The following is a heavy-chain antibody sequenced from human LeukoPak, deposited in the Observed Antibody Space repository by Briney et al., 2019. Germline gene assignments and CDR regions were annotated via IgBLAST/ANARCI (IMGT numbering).Heavy chain of an antibody. CDR2: ISSSGSTI. CDR3: ARSGPAASFDY. Sequence: GGSLRLSCAGSGFAFNDPYMTWIRQAPGKGLEWVSYISSSGSTIYYADSVKGRFTISRDNAKNSLYLQMNSLRAEDTAVHYCARSGPAASFDYWGQGTLVTVSS. J-gene: IGHJ4*02. V-gene: IGHV3-11*04. CDR1: GFAFNDPY. D-gene: IGHD2-2*01.